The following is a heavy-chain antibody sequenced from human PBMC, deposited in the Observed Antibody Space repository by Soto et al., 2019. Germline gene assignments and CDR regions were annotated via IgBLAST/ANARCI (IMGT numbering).Heavy chain of an antibody. Sequence: ASVKVSCKASGYTFANYGITWVRQAPAQGLEWMGWISAYTGNTHSAQKLQDRVTMTTDTSTNTAYMELTSLRSDDTAVYCCARDRRWGPPRASDVWGQGTMVTVSS. J-gene: IGHJ3*01. V-gene: IGHV1-18*01. CDR2: ISAYTGNT. D-gene: IGHD3-16*01. CDR1: GYTFANYG. CDR3: ARDRRWGPPRASDV.